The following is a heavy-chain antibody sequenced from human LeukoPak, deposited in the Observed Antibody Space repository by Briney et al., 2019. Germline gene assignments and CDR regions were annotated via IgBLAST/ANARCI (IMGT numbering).Heavy chain of an antibody. J-gene: IGHJ4*02. CDR1: GFSFSDYW. CDR3: ARAMTYYFGSGKLDY. Sequence: PGGSLRLSCVASGFSFSDYWMHWVRQVPGKGLVWVSRINTDGSTTDYADSVKGRFTISRDNAKNTLYLQMNSLRAEDTAAYYCARAMTYYFGSGKLDYWGQGALVTVSS. CDR2: INTDGSTT. D-gene: IGHD3-10*01. V-gene: IGHV3-74*01.